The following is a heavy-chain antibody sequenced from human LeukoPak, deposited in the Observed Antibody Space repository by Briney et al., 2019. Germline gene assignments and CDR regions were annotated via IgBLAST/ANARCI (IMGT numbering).Heavy chain of an antibody. CDR2: INHPGSA. Sequence: SETLSLTCAVSGGSFSGYAWSWIRQPPGKGLEWIGEINHPGSANYNPSLKSRVTISVDTSKNQFSLKLSSVTAADTAVYYCAREDGTSMDNAFDIWGQGTMVTVSS. D-gene: IGHD5-18*01. CDR1: GGSFSGYA. CDR3: AREDGTSMDNAFDI. J-gene: IGHJ3*02. V-gene: IGHV4-34*01.